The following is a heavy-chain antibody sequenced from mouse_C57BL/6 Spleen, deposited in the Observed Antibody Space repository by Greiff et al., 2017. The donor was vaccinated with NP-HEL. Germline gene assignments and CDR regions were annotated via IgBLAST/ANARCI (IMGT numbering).Heavy chain of an antibody. CDR2: ISPGDGDT. CDR1: GYAFSSSW. CDR3: ARTKYDGSSYPYIDG. Sequence: QVQLQQSGPELVKPGASVKISCKASGYAFSSSWLNWVKQRPGKGLEWIGRISPGDGDTNYNGKFKGKATLTADKSSSTAYMQLSSLTSEDSAVYGGARTKYDGSSYPYIDGWGTGTTVT. D-gene: IGHD1-1*01. J-gene: IGHJ1*03. V-gene: IGHV1-82*01.